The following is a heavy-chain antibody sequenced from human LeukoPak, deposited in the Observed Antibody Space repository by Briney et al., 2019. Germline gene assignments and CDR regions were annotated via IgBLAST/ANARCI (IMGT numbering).Heavy chain of an antibody. J-gene: IGHJ6*02. D-gene: IGHD3-3*01. CDR1: GFTFSSYD. V-gene: IGHV3-13*01. Sequence: PGGSLRLSCAASGFTFSSYDMHWVRQATGKGLEWVSAIGTAGDTYYPGSVKGRFTISRENAKNSLYLQMNRLRAEDTAVYYCARGMEGYYDFWSGYYRYGMDVWGQGTTVTVSS. CDR2: IGTAGDT. CDR3: ARGMEGYYDFWSGYYRYGMDV.